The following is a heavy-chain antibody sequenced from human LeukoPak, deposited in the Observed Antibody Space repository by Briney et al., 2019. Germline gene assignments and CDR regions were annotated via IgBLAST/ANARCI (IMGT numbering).Heavy chain of an antibody. CDR2: ISGSGDST. Sequence: GGSLRLSCAASGFTFINYAMTWVRRAPGKGLEWVSAISGSGDSTFNADSVKGRFTISRDNSKNTLYLQMNSLRAEDTALYYCATSTVAKYDYWGQGTLVAVSS. D-gene: IGHD4-11*01. J-gene: IGHJ4*02. CDR3: ATSTVAKYDY. V-gene: IGHV3-23*01. CDR1: GFTFINYA.